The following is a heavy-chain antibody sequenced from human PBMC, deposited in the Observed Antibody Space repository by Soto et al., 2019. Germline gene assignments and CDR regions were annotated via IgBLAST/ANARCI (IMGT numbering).Heavy chain of an antibody. CDR3: TGLWFGEIYNY. J-gene: IGHJ4*01. V-gene: IGHV3-15*07. Sequence: EVELVESGGGLVKPGGSLTLFCAASGFSFKNAWMNWVRQAPGKGLEWVGRIKNKNDGGTIDYAAFVKGRFTISRDASENTLYLHMNDLKTEDSAVYFCTGLWFGEIYNYWGQGSLVTVSS. CDR1: GFSFKNAW. D-gene: IGHD3-10*01. CDR2: IKNKNDGGTI.